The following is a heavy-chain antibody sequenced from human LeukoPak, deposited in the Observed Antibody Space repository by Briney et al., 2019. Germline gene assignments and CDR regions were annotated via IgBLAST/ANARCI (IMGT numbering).Heavy chain of an antibody. CDR3: ARALRYPYCSSTSCYQPAFDY. D-gene: IGHD2-2*01. CDR1: GGTFSSYA. CDR2: IIPIFGTA. V-gene: IGHV1-69*05. J-gene: IGHJ4*02. Sequence: ASVKVSCKASGGTFSSYAISWVRQTPGQGLEWMGGIIPIFGTANYAQKFQGRVTITTDESTSTAYMELSSLRSEDTAVYYCARALRYPYCSSTSCYQPAFDYWGQGTLVTVSS.